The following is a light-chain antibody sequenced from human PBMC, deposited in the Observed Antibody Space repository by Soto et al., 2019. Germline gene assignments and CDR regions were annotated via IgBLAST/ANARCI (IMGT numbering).Light chain of an antibody. CDR1: QSVGRN. CDR2: GTS. Sequence: EIVMTQSPVALSVSPGESAALSCRASQSVGRNFAWYQQRPGQAPRVLIYGTSTRATGVPARFSGSGSGTDSTLTISRLQSEDFPVYYRQQYNKWPYTFGQGTRLEIK. J-gene: IGKJ2*01. CDR3: QQYNKWPYT. V-gene: IGKV3-15*01.